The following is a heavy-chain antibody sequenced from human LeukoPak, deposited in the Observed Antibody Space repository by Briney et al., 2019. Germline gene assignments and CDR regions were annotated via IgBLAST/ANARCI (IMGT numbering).Heavy chain of an antibody. J-gene: IGHJ4*02. V-gene: IGHV3-72*01. D-gene: IGHD3-3*01. CDR2: IRNKANGYTT. Sequence: PGGSLRLSCAVSGFTFSDYYMGWVRQAPGKGLEWVGRIRNKANGYTTEYAASVKGRFTISRDDSKNSLYLQMNSLKAEDTAVYYCARGVLWSGYFYFDYWGQGTLVTVSS. CDR1: GFTFSDYY. CDR3: ARGVLWSGYFYFDY.